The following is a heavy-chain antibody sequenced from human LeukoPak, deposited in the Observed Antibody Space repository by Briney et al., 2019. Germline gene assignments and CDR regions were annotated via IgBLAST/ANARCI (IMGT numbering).Heavy chain of an antibody. CDR3: AKDPNGDYVGAFDS. Sequence: PGRSLRLSCAASGFTFDDYAMHWVRQAPGKGLEWVSGISWNSGTIGYADSVKGRFTISRDNSREMLYLQMNSLRVEDTAVYYCAKDPNGDYVGAFDSWGQGTMVTVSS. D-gene: IGHD4-17*01. CDR2: ISWNSGTI. CDR1: GFTFDDYA. J-gene: IGHJ3*02. V-gene: IGHV3-9*01.